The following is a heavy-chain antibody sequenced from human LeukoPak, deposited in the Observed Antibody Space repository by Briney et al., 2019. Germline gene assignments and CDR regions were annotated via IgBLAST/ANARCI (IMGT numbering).Heavy chain of an antibody. Sequence: ASVKVSCKASGYTFTGYYMHWVRQAPGQGLEWMGWINPNSGGTNYAQKLQGRVTMTRDTSISTAYMELSRLRSDDTAVYYCARGDGELRDYYYYGMDVWGQGTTVTVSS. CDR1: GYTFTGYY. D-gene: IGHD1-26*01. CDR2: INPNSGGT. J-gene: IGHJ6*02. V-gene: IGHV1-2*02. CDR3: ARGDGELRDYYYYGMDV.